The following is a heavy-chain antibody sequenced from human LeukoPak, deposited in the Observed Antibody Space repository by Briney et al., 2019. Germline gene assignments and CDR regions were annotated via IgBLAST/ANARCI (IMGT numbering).Heavy chain of an antibody. CDR1: EFTFSSYW. J-gene: IGHJ4*02. CDR2: ISSSSSYI. Sequence: PGGSLRLSCAASEFTFSSYWMSWVRQAPGKGLEWVSSISSSSSYIYYADSVKGRFTISRDNAKNSLYLQMNSLRAEDTAVYYCARDPAYYYDSSGGGYDYWGQGTLVTVSS. V-gene: IGHV3-21*01. D-gene: IGHD3-22*01. CDR3: ARDPAYYYDSSGGGYDY.